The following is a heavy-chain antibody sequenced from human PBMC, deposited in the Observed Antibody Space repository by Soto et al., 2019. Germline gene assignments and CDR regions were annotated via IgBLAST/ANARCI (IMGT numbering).Heavy chain of an antibody. V-gene: IGHV1-18*01. Sequence: ASVKVSCKASGYTFTSYGISWVRQAPGQGLEWMGWISAYNGNTNYAQKLQGRVTITPDTSTSSAYMERRSLRADATAVYYCARAEYCSSTSSCYFDYWGQGTLVTVSS. D-gene: IGHD2-2*01. CDR1: GYTFTSYG. J-gene: IGHJ4*02. CDR2: ISAYNGNT. CDR3: ARAEYCSSTSSCYFDY.